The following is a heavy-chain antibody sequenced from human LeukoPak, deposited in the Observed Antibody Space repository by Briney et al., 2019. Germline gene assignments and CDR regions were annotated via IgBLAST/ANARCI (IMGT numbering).Heavy chain of an antibody. CDR3: ARGRGVFGIAVALPF. CDR1: GYTFTSYD. Sequence: GASVRVSCKASGYTFTSYDINWVRQATGQGLEWMGWMNPNSGNTGYAQKFQGRVTMTRNTSISTAYMELSSLRSEDTAVYYCARGRGVFGIAVALPFWGQGTMVTVSS. V-gene: IGHV1-8*01. CDR2: MNPNSGNT. J-gene: IGHJ3*01. D-gene: IGHD6-19*01.